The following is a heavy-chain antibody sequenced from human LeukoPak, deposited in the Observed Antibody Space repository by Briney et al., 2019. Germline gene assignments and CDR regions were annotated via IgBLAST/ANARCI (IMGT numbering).Heavy chain of an antibody. CDR1: GFTFSSYE. D-gene: IGHD3-3*01. J-gene: IGHJ4*02. V-gene: IGHV3-48*03. Sequence: GGSLRLSCAASGFTFSSYEMNWVRQAPGKGLEWVSYISSSGSTIYYADSVKGRFTSSRDNSKNTLYLQMNSLRAEDTAVYYCASEIIFGSFDYWGQGILVTVSS. CDR3: ASEIIFGSFDY. CDR2: ISSSGSTI.